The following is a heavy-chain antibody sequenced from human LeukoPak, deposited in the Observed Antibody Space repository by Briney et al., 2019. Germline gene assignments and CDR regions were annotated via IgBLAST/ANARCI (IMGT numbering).Heavy chain of an antibody. V-gene: IGHV3-30*04. J-gene: IGHJ4*02. CDR2: ISYDGTHK. CDR1: GFTFSNYA. Sequence: GGSLRLSCAASGFTFSNYAIHWVRQAPGKGLEWMAVISYDGTHKYYADSVKGRFTISRDNAKNSLYLQMDSLRAEDTAVYYCARAVVAATLYYFDYWGQGTLVTVSS. D-gene: IGHD2-15*01. CDR3: ARAVVAATLYYFDY.